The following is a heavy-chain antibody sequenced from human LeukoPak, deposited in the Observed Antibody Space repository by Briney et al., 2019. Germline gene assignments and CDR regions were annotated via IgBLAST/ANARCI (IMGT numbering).Heavy chain of an antibody. Sequence: PSETLSLTCTVSGGSISSSSYYWGWIRQPPGKGLEWIGSIYYSGSTYYNPSLKSRVTISVDTSKNQFSLKLSSVTAADTAVYYCARAVYIAAAGTVFGYWGQGTLVTVSS. CDR1: GGSISSSSYY. CDR2: IYYSGST. V-gene: IGHV4-39*07. J-gene: IGHJ4*02. CDR3: ARAVYIAAAGTVFGY. D-gene: IGHD6-13*01.